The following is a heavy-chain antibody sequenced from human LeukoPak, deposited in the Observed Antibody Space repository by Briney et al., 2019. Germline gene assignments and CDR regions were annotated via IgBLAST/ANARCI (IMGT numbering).Heavy chain of an antibody. CDR2: IYPSDSDT. Sequence: GESLQISCKTSGYNFTTFWIGWVRQLPGKGLEWMGIIYPSDSDTRYSPSFQGQVTISADKSINTVYLHWNSLKASDTAMYYCASFHISGKSYNGLHYWGQGTLVTVSS. D-gene: IGHD3-10*01. V-gene: IGHV5-51*01. CDR1: GYNFTTFW. CDR3: ASFHISGKSYNGLHY. J-gene: IGHJ4*02.